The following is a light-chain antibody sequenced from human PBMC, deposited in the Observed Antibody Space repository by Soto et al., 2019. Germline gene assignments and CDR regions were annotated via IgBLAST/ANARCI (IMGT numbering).Light chain of an antibody. CDR1: QSVSSSF. CDR3: QQYSNSPALT. CDR2: GAS. V-gene: IGKV3-20*01. Sequence: EIVLTQSPGTLSSSPGERATLSCRASQSVSSSFLAWYQQKPGQAPGLLIYGASCSAPGIPHRFSGSGSGTAFTLTISRLEPEDFAVYYCQQYSNSPALTFGGGTKVEIK. J-gene: IGKJ4*01.